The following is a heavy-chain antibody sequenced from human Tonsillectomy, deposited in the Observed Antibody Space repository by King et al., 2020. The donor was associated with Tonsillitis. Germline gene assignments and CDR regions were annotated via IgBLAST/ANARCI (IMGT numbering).Heavy chain of an antibody. J-gene: IGHJ2*01. Sequence: VQLVESGGDLVQPGGSLRLSCAASGFTFSSYAMNWVRQAPGKGLEWVSGISDNDGSTYYADSVKGRFTISRDNSKNTLYMQMNSLRAEDTAVYYCAKPPRYSSGWSDWYFDLWGRGTLVTVSS. CDR3: AKPPRYSSGWSDWYFDL. CDR2: ISDNDGST. V-gene: IGHV3-23*04. CDR1: GFTFSSYA. D-gene: IGHD6-19*01.